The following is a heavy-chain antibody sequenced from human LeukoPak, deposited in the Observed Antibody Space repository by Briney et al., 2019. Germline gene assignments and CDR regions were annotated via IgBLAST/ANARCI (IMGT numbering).Heavy chain of an antibody. Sequence: QPGGSLRLSCAASGFTFSSYAMHWVRQAPGKGLEWVAVISYDGSNKYYADSVKGRFTISRDNSKNTLYLQMNSLRAEDTAVYYCAKDSPLILMSYFDYWGQGTLVTVSS. D-gene: IGHD3-16*01. J-gene: IGHJ4*02. CDR3: AKDSPLILMSYFDY. CDR1: GFTFSSYA. V-gene: IGHV3-30*04. CDR2: ISYDGSNK.